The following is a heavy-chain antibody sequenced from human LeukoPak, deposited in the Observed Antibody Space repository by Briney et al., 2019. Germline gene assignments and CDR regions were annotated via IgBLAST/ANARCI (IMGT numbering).Heavy chain of an antibody. J-gene: IGHJ6*02. V-gene: IGHV3-7*03. CDR3: ARNNGMDV. CDR1: GFTFSSYA. CDR2: VNRDGSET. Sequence: PGGSLRLSCAASGFTFSSYAMSWVRKAPGRGPEWVANVNRDGSETYYLDSVKGRFTISKDNAKNSLYLQMNSLRAEDTALYHCARNNGMDVWGQGTTVIVSS.